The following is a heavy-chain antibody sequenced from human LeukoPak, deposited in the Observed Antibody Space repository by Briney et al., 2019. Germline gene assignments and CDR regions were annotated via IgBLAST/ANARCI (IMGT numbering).Heavy chain of an antibody. J-gene: IGHJ4*02. V-gene: IGHV4-34*01. CDR3: ARHRFNYYGSGSYSTHISPFDY. Sequence: SETLSLTCAVYGGSFSGYYWSWIRQPPGKGLEWIGEINHSRSTNYNPSLKSRVTISVDTSKNQFSLKLSSVTAADTAVYYCARHRFNYYGSGSYSTHISPFDYWGQGTLVTVSS. CDR2: INHSRST. CDR1: GGSFSGYY. D-gene: IGHD3-10*01.